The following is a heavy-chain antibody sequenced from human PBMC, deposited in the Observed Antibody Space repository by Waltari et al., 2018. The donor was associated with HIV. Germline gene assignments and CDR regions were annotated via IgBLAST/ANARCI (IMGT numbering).Heavy chain of an antibody. J-gene: IGHJ6*02. Sequence: QVQLVQSGAEVKKPGASVKVSCKASGYTFTSYDINWVRQATGQGLEWMGWMNPNSGNTGYAQKFQGRVTMTRNTSISTAYMELSSLRSEDTAVYYCARGDAGYYGSGSYYNRIYYYYYGMDVWGQGP. D-gene: IGHD3-10*01. V-gene: IGHV1-8*01. CDR2: MNPNSGNT. CDR1: GYTFTSYD. CDR3: ARGDAGYYGSGSYYNRIYYYYYGMDV.